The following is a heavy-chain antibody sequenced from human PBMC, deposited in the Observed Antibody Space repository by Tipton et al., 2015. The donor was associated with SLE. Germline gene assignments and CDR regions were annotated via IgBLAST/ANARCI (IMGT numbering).Heavy chain of an antibody. Sequence: SLRLSCAASRFTFSTYWMSWVRQAPGKGLEWVANIKEDGSETNYVDSVKDRFTISRDNSKDTLYLQMSGLREEDAARYYCARGFLNNYMDVWGRGTTVTV. CDR1: RFTFSTYW. CDR2: IKEDGSET. J-gene: IGHJ6*03. D-gene: IGHD1/OR15-1a*01. V-gene: IGHV3-7*01. CDR3: ARGFLNNYMDV.